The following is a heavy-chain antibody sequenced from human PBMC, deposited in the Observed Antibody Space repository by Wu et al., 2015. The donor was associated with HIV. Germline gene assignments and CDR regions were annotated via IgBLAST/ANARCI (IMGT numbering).Heavy chain of an antibody. J-gene: IGHJ3*02. D-gene: IGHD6-13*01. CDR1: GYTFTSYY. CDR3: ARVLDVAAAGGAFDI. Sequence: QVQLVQSGAEVKKPGASVKVSCKASGYTFTSYYMHWVRQAPGQGLEWMGIINPSGGSTSYAQKFQGRVTMTRDTSTSTVYMELSSLRSEDTAVYYCARVLDVAAAGGAFDIWGPRGQWSPSLQ. CDR2: INPSGGST. V-gene: IGHV1-46*01.